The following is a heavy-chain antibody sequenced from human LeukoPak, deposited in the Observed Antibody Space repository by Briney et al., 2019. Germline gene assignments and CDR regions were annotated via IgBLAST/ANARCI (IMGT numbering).Heavy chain of an antibody. V-gene: IGHV3-53*01. D-gene: IGHD4-17*01. CDR1: GFTVSSNY. Sequence: PGGSLRLSCAASGFTVSSNYMSWVRQAPGKGLEWVSVIYSGGSTYYADSVKGRFTISRDNSKNTLYLQMNSLRAEDTAVYYCARTPYGAHFDYWGQGTLVPVSS. CDR2: IYSGGST. CDR3: ARTPYGAHFDY. J-gene: IGHJ4*02.